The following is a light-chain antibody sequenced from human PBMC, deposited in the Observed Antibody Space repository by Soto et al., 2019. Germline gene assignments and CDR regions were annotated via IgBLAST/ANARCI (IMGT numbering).Light chain of an antibody. J-gene: IGLJ3*02. CDR2: DTT. V-gene: IGLV7-46*01. CDR1: TGAVTSGHW. CDR3: LLSHGRARV. Sequence: VVTQDPSLPVSPGGTATPPCGSSTGAVTSGHWPYWFQRKPGQAPRTLIYDTTNKQSWTPARFSGSLLGGKAALTLSGAQPEDEADYYCLLSHGRARVFGGGTKLTVL.